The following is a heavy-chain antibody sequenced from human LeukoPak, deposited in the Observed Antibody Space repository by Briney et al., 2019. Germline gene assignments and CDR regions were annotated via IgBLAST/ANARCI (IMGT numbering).Heavy chain of an antibody. V-gene: IGHV3-23*01. CDR1: EFTFNNYA. J-gene: IGHJ6*03. D-gene: IGHD5/OR15-5a*01. CDR3: AKALRAAHRPVYTYYYMDV. Sequence: GGSLRLSCAASEFTFNNYAMNWVRQAPGKGLEWVSTISGSGDTTNYADSLRGRFTISRDKSKNTVFLQMNSLRADDAAVYYCAKALRAAHRPVYTYYYMDVWGKGTTVTVSS. CDR2: ISGSGDTT.